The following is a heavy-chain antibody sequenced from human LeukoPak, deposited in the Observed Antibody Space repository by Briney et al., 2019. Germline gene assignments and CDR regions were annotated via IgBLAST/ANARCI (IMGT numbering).Heavy chain of an antibody. J-gene: IGHJ4*02. Sequence: PPETLSLTCTVSGGSISSYYWSWIRQPAGKGLEWIGRIYTSGSTDYNPSLKSRVTMSVDKSKNHFSPKLSSVTAADTAVYYCARADFWSGYRFDYWGQGTLVTVSS. D-gene: IGHD3-3*01. CDR2: IYTSGST. V-gene: IGHV4-4*07. CDR3: ARADFWSGYRFDY. CDR1: GGSISSYY.